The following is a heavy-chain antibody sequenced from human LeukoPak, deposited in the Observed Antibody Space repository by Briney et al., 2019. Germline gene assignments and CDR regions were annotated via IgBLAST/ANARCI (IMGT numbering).Heavy chain of an antibody. J-gene: IGHJ6*02. V-gene: IGHV3-30*03. CDR1: GFTFSSYG. CDR2: ISYDGSNK. CDR3: ARVAIYYGSGSYSSTGYYYGMDV. D-gene: IGHD3-10*01. Sequence: GGSLRLSCAASGFTFSSYGVHWVRQAPGKGLEWVAVISYDGSNKYYADSVKGRFTISRDNSKNTLYLQMNSLRAEDTAVYYCARVAIYYGSGSYSSTGYYYGMDVWGQGTTVTVSS.